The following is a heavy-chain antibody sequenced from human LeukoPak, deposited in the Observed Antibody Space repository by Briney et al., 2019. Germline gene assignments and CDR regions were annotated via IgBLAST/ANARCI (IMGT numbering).Heavy chain of an antibody. CDR2: IYYSGST. CDR1: GGSISSSSYY. D-gene: IGHD3-10*01. J-gene: IGHJ4*02. V-gene: IGHV4-39*07. Sequence: PSETLSLTCTVSGGSISSSSYYWGWIRQPPGKGLEWIGYIYYSGSTYYNPSLKSRVTISLDTSKNQFSLSLNSVTAADTAVYYCAGLYYAGSGTNDYWGQGTLVTVSS. CDR3: AGLYYAGSGTNDY.